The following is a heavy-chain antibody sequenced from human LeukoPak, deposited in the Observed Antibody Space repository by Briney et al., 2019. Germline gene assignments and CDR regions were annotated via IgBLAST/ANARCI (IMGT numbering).Heavy chain of an antibody. J-gene: IGHJ6*03. CDR2: INHSGST. CDR1: GGSFSGYY. Sequence: PSETLSLTCAVYGGSFSGYYWSWIRQPPGKGLEWIGEINHSGSTNYNPSLKSRVTISVDTSKNQFSLKLSSVTAADTAVYYCARRRLERVYYYYYMDVWGKGTTVTVSS. V-gene: IGHV4-34*01. D-gene: IGHD6-19*01. CDR3: ARRRLERVYYYYYMDV.